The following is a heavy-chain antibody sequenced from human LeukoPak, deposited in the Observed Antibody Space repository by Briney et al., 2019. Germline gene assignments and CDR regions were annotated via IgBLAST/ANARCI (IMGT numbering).Heavy chain of an antibody. V-gene: IGHV3-9*01. J-gene: IGHJ3*02. CDR3: AKDTSPEYSSWYDAFDI. CDR1: GFTFDDYA. CDR2: ISWNSGSI. Sequence: GRSLRLSCAASGFTFDDYAMHWVRQAPGKGLEWVSGISWNSGSIGYADSVKGRFTISRDNAKNSLYLQMNSLRAEDTALYYCAKDTSPEYSSWYDAFDIWGQGTMVTVSS. D-gene: IGHD6-6*01.